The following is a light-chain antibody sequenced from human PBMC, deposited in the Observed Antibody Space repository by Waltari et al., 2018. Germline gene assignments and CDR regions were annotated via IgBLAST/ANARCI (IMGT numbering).Light chain of an antibody. CDR3: CSYAGSYTFGV. V-gene: IGLV2-11*01. Sequence: QSALTQPRSVSGSPGQSVTISCTGTSSHAGGHNLVSWYQQLPGNAPTLIIYEINTRPSGVPDRFSGSKSGNTASLTISGLQAEDEADYYCCSYAGSYTFGVFGGGTKVTVL. CDR2: EIN. CDR1: SSHAGGHNL. J-gene: IGLJ2*01.